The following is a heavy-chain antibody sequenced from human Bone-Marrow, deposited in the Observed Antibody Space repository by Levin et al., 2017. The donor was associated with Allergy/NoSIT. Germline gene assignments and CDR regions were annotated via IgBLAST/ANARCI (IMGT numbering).Heavy chain of an antibody. D-gene: IGHD3/OR15-3a*01. CDR2: VSNDGTKE. Sequence: QSGGSLRLSCAASGFTFSTYAMHWVRQAPGKGLEWVTVVSNDGTKEASAGSVRGRFTSSRDNSKQMVYLQMNSLRAEDTAVYYCAGGTLDWNRVNGPFDYWGQGTLVSVSS. J-gene: IGHJ4*02. CDR1: GFTFSTYA. V-gene: IGHV3-30*03. CDR3: AGGTLDWNRVNGPFDY.